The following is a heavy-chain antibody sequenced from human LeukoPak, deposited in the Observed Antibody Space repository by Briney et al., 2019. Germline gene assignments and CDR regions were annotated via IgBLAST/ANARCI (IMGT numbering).Heavy chain of an antibody. Sequence: SETLSLTCTVSGGSISSGDYYWSWIRQPPGKGLEWIGYIYYSGSTYYNPSLKSRVTISVDTSKNQFSLKLSSVTAADTAVYYCARDGLAYCGGDCFYYWGQGTLDTVSS. V-gene: IGHV4-30-4*01. CDR3: ARDGLAYCGGDCFYY. D-gene: IGHD2-21*01. J-gene: IGHJ4*02. CDR1: GGSISSGDYY. CDR2: IYYSGST.